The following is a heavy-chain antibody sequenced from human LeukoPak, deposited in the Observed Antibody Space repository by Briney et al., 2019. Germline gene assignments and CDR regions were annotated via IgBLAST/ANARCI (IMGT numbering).Heavy chain of an antibody. CDR1: GFTFSDNY. J-gene: IGHJ3*02. D-gene: IGHD3-22*01. CDR2: ISSSGSI. Sequence: GRSLRLSCAASGFTFSDNYMSWIRQAPGKGLEWVSYISSSGSICYADSVKGRFTISRDNAKNSLYLQMNSLRAEDTAVYYCARDWRDSSGKFPNDAFDIWGQGTMVTVSS. V-gene: IGHV3-11*04. CDR3: ARDWRDSSGKFPNDAFDI.